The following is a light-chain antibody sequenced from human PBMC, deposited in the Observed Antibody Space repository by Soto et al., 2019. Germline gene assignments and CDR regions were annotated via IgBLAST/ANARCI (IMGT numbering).Light chain of an antibody. V-gene: IGKV1-39*01. CDR3: QQSDHSPMYT. CDR1: QSISTS. CDR2: AAT. Sequence: DIQMTQSPSSLSASVGDRVTITCRASQSISTSLNWYQQKPGIAPKLLIYAATPLQSGVPSRFRGGGSGSEFTLSSSGLQPEDFATYYCQQSDHSPMYTFGQGTDLEIK. J-gene: IGKJ2*01.